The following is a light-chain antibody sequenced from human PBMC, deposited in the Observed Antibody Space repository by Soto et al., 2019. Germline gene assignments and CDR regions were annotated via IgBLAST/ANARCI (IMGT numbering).Light chain of an antibody. Sequence: EIVLTQSPATLSLSPGERATLSCRASQSVNIFLAWYQQKPGQAPRLLIYDASKRATGIPARFSGSGSGTDFTLTISSLETEDVAVYYCQQRKNWPPTFGGGTKVEIK. J-gene: IGKJ4*01. CDR1: QSVNIF. V-gene: IGKV3-11*01. CDR3: QQRKNWPPT. CDR2: DAS.